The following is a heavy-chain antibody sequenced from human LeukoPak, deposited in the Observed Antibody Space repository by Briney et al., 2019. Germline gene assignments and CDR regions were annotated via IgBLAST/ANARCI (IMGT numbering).Heavy chain of an antibody. CDR2: IYYSGST. Sequence: SETLSLTCTVSGGSISSSGYYWGWIRQPPGKGLEWIGNIYYSGSTYYNPSLKSRVSISVDTSKNRFSLKLSFVTAADTAVYYRARRRDCSSTSCQLNWFDPWGQGTLVTVSS. V-gene: IGHV4-39*01. CDR3: ARRRDCSSTSCQLNWFDP. J-gene: IGHJ5*02. CDR1: GGSISSSGYY. D-gene: IGHD2-2*01.